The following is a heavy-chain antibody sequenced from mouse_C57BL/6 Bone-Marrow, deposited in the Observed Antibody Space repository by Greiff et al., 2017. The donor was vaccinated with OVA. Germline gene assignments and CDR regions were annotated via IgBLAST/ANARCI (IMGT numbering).Heavy chain of an antibody. CDR2: ISNGGGST. J-gene: IGHJ4*01. CDR1: GFTFSDYY. D-gene: IGHD2-3*01. Sequence: VQLKESGGGLVQPGGSLKLSCAASGFTFSDYYMYWVRQTPEKRLEWVAYISNGGGSTYYPDTVKGRFTISRDNAKNTLYLQMSRLKSEDTAMYYCASDDGYYAMDYWGQGTSVTVSS. V-gene: IGHV5-12*01. CDR3: ASDDGYYAMDY.